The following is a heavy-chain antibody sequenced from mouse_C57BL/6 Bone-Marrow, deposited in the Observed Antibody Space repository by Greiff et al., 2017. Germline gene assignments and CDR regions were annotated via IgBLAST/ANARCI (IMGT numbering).Heavy chain of an antibody. CDR3: AYGYDGDWFAY. CDR1: GYSFTVYY. CDR2: INPNYGTT. Sequence: VQLQQSGPELVKPGASVKISCKASGYSFTVYYMNWVKQSNGNSLEWIGVINPNYGTTSYNQKFKGKATLTVDESSSTAYMQLNSLTSEDSAVYDCAYGYDGDWFAYWGEGKLVNDTA. J-gene: IGHJ3*01. V-gene: IGHV1-39*01. D-gene: IGHD2-2*01.